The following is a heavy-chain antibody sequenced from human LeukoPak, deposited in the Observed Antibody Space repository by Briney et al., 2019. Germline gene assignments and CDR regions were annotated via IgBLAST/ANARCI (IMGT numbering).Heavy chain of an antibody. D-gene: IGHD2-2*01. CDR1: GLTFSSYG. J-gene: IGHJ3*02. Sequence: GGSLRLSCAASGLTFSSYGMHWVRQAPGKGLEWVAVIWYDGSNKYYADSVKGRFTISRENAKNSLYLQMNSLRAEDTAVYYCARGGRCSSTSCSTPDDAFDIWGQGTMVTVSS. CDR2: IWYDGSNK. V-gene: IGHV3-33*01. CDR3: ARGGRCSSTSCSTPDDAFDI.